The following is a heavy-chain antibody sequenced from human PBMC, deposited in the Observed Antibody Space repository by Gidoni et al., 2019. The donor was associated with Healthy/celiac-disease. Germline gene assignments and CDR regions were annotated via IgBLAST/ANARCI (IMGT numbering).Heavy chain of an antibody. CDR3: ARENAFWSGYCDY. V-gene: IGHV3-7*01. Sequence: EVQLVESGGGLVQPGGSLRRSWSASGFPFSSYWMSWVRKAPVKGLEWVANIKQDGSEKYYVDSVKGRFTISRDNAKNSLYLQMNSLRAEDTAVYYCARENAFWSGYCDYWGQGTLVTVSS. J-gene: IGHJ4*02. CDR1: GFPFSSYW. D-gene: IGHD3-3*01. CDR2: IKQDGSEK.